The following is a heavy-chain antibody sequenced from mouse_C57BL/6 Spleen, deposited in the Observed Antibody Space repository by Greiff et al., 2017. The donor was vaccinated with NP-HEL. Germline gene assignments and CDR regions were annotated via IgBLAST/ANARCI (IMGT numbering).Heavy chain of an antibody. V-gene: IGHV2-2*01. J-gene: IGHJ1*03. CDR2: IWSGGST. CDR1: GFSFTSYG. CDR3: ARNPLYYGKGYFDV. Sequence: VQLQQSGPGLVQPSQSLSITCTVSGFSFTSYGVHWVRQSPGKGLEWLGVIWSGGSTDYNAAFISRLSISKDNSKSQVFFKMNSLQADDTAIYYCARNPLYYGKGYFDVWGTGTTVTVSS. D-gene: IGHD1-1*01.